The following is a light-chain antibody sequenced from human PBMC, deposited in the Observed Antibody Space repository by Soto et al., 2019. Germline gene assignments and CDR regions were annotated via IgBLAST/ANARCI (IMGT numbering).Light chain of an antibody. CDR3: QQLISYPIT. Sequence: QLTQSPSSLSASVGDRVTITCRASQDISSYLAWYQQKPGKAPRLLIYAASTLQSGVPSRFSGSGSGTDFTLTISSLQPEDFATYYCQQLISYPITFGQGTRLEIK. V-gene: IGKV1-9*01. CDR2: AAS. CDR1: QDISSY. J-gene: IGKJ5*01.